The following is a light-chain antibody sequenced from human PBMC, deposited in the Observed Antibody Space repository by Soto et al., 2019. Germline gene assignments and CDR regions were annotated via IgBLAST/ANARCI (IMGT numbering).Light chain of an antibody. J-gene: IGKJ2*01. CDR2: DAS. CDR3: QQRDNGPPDT. Sequence: EVVLTQSPVTLSLSPGERATLSCRASQSVGSYLAWFEKKPGQAPRLLIYDASNRATGIPARFSSSGSGTDFPLAISSVEPEDFEVYYFQQRDNGPPDTCGQGNKREIK. V-gene: IGKV3-11*01. CDR1: QSVGSY.